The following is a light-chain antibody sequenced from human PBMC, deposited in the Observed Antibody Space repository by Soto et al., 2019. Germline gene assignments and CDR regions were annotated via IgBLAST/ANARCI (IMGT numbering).Light chain of an antibody. Sequence: SVLTQPASVSWTPGQSITISCTGSNSDVGIYDFVSWYQHHPGRAPKLIVSEVSHRPSGVSNRFSGSKSGNTASLTISRLQSEDEADYYCISYTSDDVSYVFGTGTKVTVL. CDR1: NSDVGIYDF. CDR3: ISYTSDDVSYV. V-gene: IGLV2-14*01. CDR2: EVS. J-gene: IGLJ1*01.